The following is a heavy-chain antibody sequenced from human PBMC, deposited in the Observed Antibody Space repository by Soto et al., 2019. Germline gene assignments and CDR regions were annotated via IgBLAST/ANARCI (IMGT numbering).Heavy chain of an antibody. J-gene: IGHJ4*02. V-gene: IGHV1-3*01. Sequence: QVQLVQSGAEVKKPGASVKVSCKASGYTFTSYTMHWVRQAPGQRPEWMGWINADNGKTQYSQRLQGRVPITRDTSASTVYMELSSLSSEDTAVYYCAREWTVQVWLRFGYWGQGTLVTVSS. D-gene: IGHD5-18*01. CDR3: AREWTVQVWLRFGY. CDR1: GYTFTSYT. CDR2: INADNGKT.